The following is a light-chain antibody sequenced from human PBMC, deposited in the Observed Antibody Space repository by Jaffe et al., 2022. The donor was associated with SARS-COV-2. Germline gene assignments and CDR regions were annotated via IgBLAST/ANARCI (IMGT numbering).Light chain of an antibody. Sequence: DIQMTQSPSSLSASVGDRVTITCRASQSISDDLNWYQQKPGKAPKVLIYAASSLQSGVPSRFSGSGSGTDFTLTISSLQPEDFATYYCQQNYNTPFAFGPGTKVHIK. J-gene: IGKJ3*01. V-gene: IGKV1-39*01. CDR2: AAS. CDR1: QSISDD. CDR3: QQNYNTPFA.